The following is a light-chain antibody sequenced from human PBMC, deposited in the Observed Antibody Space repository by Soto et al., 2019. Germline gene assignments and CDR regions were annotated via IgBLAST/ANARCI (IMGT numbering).Light chain of an antibody. Sequence: DIVLTQSPFTLSLYPGERATLSCRASQSVSGYLVWYQQKPGQAPRLLIYDASTRATGIPARFSGSGSGTDFTLTISSLEPEDSAVYYCQQHLGRHTFGQGTKVDIK. V-gene: IGKV3-11*01. CDR3: QQHLGRHT. J-gene: IGKJ1*01. CDR2: DAS. CDR1: QSVSGY.